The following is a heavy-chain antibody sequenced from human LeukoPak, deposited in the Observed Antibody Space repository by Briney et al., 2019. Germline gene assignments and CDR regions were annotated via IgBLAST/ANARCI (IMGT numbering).Heavy chain of an antibody. J-gene: IGHJ4*02. CDR2: ISWNSDTI. D-gene: IGHD6-13*01. CDR1: GFIFDDYA. V-gene: IGHV3-9*01. Sequence: PGRSLRLSCAASGFIFDDYAMHWVRQAPGKGLEWVSGISWNSDTIGYADSVKGRFTISRDNAKNSLYLQMNSLRAEDTAVYYCARFDRISSSWCFDYWGQGTLVTVSS. CDR3: ARFDRISSSWCFDY.